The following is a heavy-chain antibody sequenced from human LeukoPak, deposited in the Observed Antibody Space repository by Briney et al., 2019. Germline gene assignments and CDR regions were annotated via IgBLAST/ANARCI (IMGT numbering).Heavy chain of an antibody. CDR1: GFTFSSYA. D-gene: IGHD5-12*01. CDR2: ISFDGNNK. Sequence: GGSLRLSCAASGFTFSSYAIHWVRQGPGKGLEWVAVISFDGNNKYYADSVKGRFTISRDNSKNTLSLQLNTLRPEDTAVYYCARDRGVATMDYWGQGTLVTVSS. J-gene: IGHJ4*02. CDR3: ARDRGVATMDY. V-gene: IGHV3-30*14.